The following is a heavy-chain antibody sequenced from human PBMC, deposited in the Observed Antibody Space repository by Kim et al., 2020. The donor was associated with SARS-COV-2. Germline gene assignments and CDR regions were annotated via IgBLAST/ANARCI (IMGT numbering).Heavy chain of an antibody. V-gene: IGHV3-33*01. CDR1: GFTFSSYG. CDR2: IWYDGSNK. Sequence: GGSLRLSCAASGFTFSSYGMHWVRQAQGKGLEWVAIIWYDGSNKYHADSVTGRFTISRDDSKNMLYLQMNSLRAKDTAVYYCVRDLGTYPHNGSDPVGQG. CDR3: VRDLGTYPHNGSDP. J-gene: IGHJ5*02. D-gene: IGHD3-10*01.